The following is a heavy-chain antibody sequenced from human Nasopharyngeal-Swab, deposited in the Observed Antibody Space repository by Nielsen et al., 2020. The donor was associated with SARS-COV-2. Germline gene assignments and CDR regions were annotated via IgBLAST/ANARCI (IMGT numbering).Heavy chain of an antibody. D-gene: IGHD1-1*01. Sequence: VRQMPGKGLEWMGIIYPGDSDTRYSPSFQGQVPISADKSISTAYLQWSSLKASDTAMYYCARQLERTYYYYGMDVWGQGTTVTVSS. J-gene: IGHJ6*02. CDR2: IYPGDSDT. V-gene: IGHV5-51*01. CDR3: ARQLERTYYYYGMDV.